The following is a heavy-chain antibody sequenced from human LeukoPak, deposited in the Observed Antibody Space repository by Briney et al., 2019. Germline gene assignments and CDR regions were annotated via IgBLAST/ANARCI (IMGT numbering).Heavy chain of an antibody. CDR1: GGSISSGGYS. J-gene: IGHJ4*02. CDR2: IYHSGST. Sequence: SQTLSLTCAVSGGSISSGGYSWSWIRQPPGKGLEWIGYIYHSGSTYYNPSLKSRVTISADRSKNQFSLKLSSVTAADTAVYYCARAGSSGYYRFGFDYWGQGTLVTVSS. V-gene: IGHV4-30-2*01. D-gene: IGHD3-22*01. CDR3: ARAGSSGYYRFGFDY.